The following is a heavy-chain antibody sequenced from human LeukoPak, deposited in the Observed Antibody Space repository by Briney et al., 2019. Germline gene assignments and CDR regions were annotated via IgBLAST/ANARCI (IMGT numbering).Heavy chain of an antibody. Sequence: PGGSLRLSCAASGFTFSSYSMNWVRQAPGKGLEWVSSISSSSSYMYYADSVKGRFTISRDNAKNSLYLQMNSLRAEDTAVYYCAREAYYYDSSGLRYYYGMDVWGQGTTVTVSS. V-gene: IGHV3-21*01. D-gene: IGHD3-22*01. J-gene: IGHJ6*02. CDR1: GFTFSSYS. CDR2: ISSSSSYM. CDR3: AREAYYYDSSGLRYYYGMDV.